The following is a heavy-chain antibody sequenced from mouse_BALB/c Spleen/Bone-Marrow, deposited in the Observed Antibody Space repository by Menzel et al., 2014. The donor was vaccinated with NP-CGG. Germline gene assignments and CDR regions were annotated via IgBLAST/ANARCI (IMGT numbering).Heavy chain of an antibody. CDR3: ARGHDGYRTWFAY. CDR1: GYSFTDYN. V-gene: IGHV1-39*01. D-gene: IGHD2-3*01. J-gene: IGHJ3*01. Sequence: EVQLRQSGPELEKPGASVKMSCKASGYSFTDYNMNWVKQSNGKSLEWIGNIDPSYGGTTYNQKFKGKATLTVDKSSSTVYMQLKSLTSEDSAVYYCARGHDGYRTWFAYWGQGTLVTVSA. CDR2: IDPSYGGT.